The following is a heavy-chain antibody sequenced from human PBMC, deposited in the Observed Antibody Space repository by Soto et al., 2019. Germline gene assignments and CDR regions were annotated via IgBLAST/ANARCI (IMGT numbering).Heavy chain of an antibody. CDR2: ISYDGSNK. Sequence: QVHVVESGGGVVQPGRSLRLSCAASGFTFRIYAMHWVRQAPGKGLECVAVISYDGSNKFYRDSVKGRFTISRDNSKNPLNLEVKGLRSGDRAVNYVARGAREVIAEVVAARPVEYGVDVWGQGTTVTASS. CDR3: ARGAREVIAEVVAARPVEYGVDV. CDR1: GFTFRIYA. V-gene: IGHV3-30-3*01. J-gene: IGHJ6*02. D-gene: IGHD2-15*01.